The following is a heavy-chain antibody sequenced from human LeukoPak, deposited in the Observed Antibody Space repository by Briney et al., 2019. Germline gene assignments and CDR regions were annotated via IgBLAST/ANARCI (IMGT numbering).Heavy chain of an antibody. V-gene: IGHV3-64*01. J-gene: IGHJ6*02. CDR3: ASSDSLDV. CDR1: GLIFSNYA. Sequence: GGPLRFSFAASGLIFSNYAIHWVRQAPGKGLEYVSGISSNGGNTYYANSVKGRFTISRDNSKNTLYLQMGCLRAEDMAVYYCASSDSLDVWGQGTTVTVSS. CDR2: ISSNGGNT. D-gene: IGHD4-11*01.